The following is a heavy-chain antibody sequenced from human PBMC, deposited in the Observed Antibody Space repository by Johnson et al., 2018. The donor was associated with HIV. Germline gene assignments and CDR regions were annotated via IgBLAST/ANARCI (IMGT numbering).Heavy chain of an antibody. D-gene: IGHD2-15*01. CDR2: IKCDGSEK. CDR3: AHGVVVAATRAFDI. Sequence: VQLVESGGGLVQPGGSLRVSCAISGFTFSTYDMHWVRQATGKGLEWVANIKCDGSEKYYVDSVKGRLTISRDNSKNTLYLQMNSLRAEDTAVYYCAHGVVVAATRAFDIWGQGTMVTVSS. J-gene: IGHJ3*02. V-gene: IGHV3-7*05. CDR1: GFTFSTYD.